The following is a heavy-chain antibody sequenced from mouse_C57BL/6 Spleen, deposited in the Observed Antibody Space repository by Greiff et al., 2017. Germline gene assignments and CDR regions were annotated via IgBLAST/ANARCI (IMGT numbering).Heavy chain of an antibody. D-gene: IGHD2-2*01. Sequence: EVKLVESGGDLVKPGGSLKLSCAASGFTFSSYGMSWVRQTPDKRLEWVATISSGGSYTYYPDSVKGRFTISRDNATNTLYLQMSSLKSEDTAMYYCAGEGYGYDLAGFAYWGQGTLVTVSA. V-gene: IGHV5-6*01. CDR2: ISSGGSYT. CDR3: AGEGYGYDLAGFAY. J-gene: IGHJ3*01. CDR1: GFTFSSYG.